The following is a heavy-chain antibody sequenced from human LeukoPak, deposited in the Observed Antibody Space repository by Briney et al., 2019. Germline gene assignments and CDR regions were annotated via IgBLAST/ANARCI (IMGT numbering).Heavy chain of an antibody. D-gene: IGHD1-14*01. CDR1: GSTFTSYG. V-gene: IGHV1-69*13. J-gene: IGHJ6*02. Sequence: SVKVSCKASGSTFTSYGISWVRQAPGQRLEWMGGIIPIFGTANYAQKFQGRVTITADESTSTAYMELSSLRSEDTAVYYCARDYPEPRYYYYGMDVWGQGTTVTVSS. CDR3: ARDYPEPRYYYYGMDV. CDR2: IIPIFGTA.